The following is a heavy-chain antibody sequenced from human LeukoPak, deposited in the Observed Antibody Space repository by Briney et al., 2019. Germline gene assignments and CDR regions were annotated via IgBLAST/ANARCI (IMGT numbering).Heavy chain of an antibody. V-gene: IGHV3-33*01. CDR1: GFTFTNFG. CDR2: IWYDGSKK. CDR3: ARDYYDRSGYFYFDS. J-gene: IGHJ4*02. D-gene: IGHD3-22*01. Sequence: GRSLRLSCAAPGFTFTNFGLHWVRQAPGKGLEWVAVIWYDGSKKYYADSVKGRFTISRDNSKNTLYLQMNRLRADDTSVYYCARDYYDRSGYFYFDSWGQGTLVTVSS.